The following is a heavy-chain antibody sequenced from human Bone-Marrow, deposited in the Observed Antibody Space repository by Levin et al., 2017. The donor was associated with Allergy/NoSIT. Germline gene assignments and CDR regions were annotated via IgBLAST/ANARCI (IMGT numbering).Heavy chain of an antibody. J-gene: IGHJ6*02. Sequence: VSGPTLVKPTQTLTLTCTFSGFSLNTRGMCVSWIRPPPGKALEWLARIDWDEYKPYSASLETRLTISKDTSKNQVVLTMTNMDPVDTATYYCARSTLRVTTTANLHYGMDVWGQGTTVTVSS. D-gene: IGHD1-1*01. CDR3: ARSTLRVTTTANLHYGMDV. CDR1: GFSLNTRGMC. V-gene: IGHV2-70*11. CDR2: IDWDEYK.